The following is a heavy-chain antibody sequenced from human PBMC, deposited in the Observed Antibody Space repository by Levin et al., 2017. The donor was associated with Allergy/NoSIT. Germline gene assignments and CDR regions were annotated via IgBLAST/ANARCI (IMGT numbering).Heavy chain of an antibody. Sequence: TGGSLRLSCEASRFSFDDYAMHWVRQPPGKGLEWVSGISWNSGTIDYADSVKGRFTISRDNVQNSLYLQMNSLRPEDTALYYCVKDMRQWLERFSAFDLWGPGTFVTVSS. CDR1: RFSFDDYA. D-gene: IGHD6-19*01. CDR2: ISWNSGTI. V-gene: IGHV3-9*01. CDR3: VKDMRQWLERFSAFDL. J-gene: IGHJ3*01.